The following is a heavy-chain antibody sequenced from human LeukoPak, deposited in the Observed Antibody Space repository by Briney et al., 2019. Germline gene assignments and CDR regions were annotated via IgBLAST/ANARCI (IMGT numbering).Heavy chain of an antibody. V-gene: IGHV3-74*01. D-gene: IGHD6-13*01. J-gene: IGHJ4*02. CDR3: ARETYSSSWSPS. CDR2: INSDGSRT. CDR1: GFTLSNYW. Sequence: GGSLRLSCAASGFTLSNYWMHWVRQAPGKGLVWVSHINSDGSRTNYADSVKGRFTISRDNAKNSLYLQMNSLRAEDTAVYYCARETYSSSWSPSWGQGTLVTVSS.